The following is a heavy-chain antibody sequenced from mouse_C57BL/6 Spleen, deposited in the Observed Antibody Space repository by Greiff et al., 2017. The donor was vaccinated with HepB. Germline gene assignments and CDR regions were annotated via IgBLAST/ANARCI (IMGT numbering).Heavy chain of an antibody. CDR1: GYTFTSYG. Sequence: QVHVKQSGAELARPGASVKLSCKASGYTFTSYGISWVKQRTGQGLEWIGEIYPRSGNTYYNEKFKGKATLTADKSSSTAYMELRSLTSEDSAVYFCARGGYDGYYGMDYWGQGTSVTVSS. D-gene: IGHD2-3*01. CDR3: ARGGYDGYYGMDY. CDR2: IYPRSGNT. J-gene: IGHJ4*01. V-gene: IGHV1-81*01.